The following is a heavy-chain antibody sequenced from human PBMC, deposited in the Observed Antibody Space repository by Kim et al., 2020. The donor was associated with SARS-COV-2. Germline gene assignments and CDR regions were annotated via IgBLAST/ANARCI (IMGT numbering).Heavy chain of an antibody. V-gene: IGHV3-23*01. CDR2: IDGSDGTT. J-gene: IGHJ4*02. CDR1: GFTFTGHA. CDR3: LKGWLGWIWDY. Sequence: GGSLRLSCTTSGFTFTGHAMSWVRQAPGKGLEWVSSIDGSDGTTYYVDSVKGRFSISRDDSKNTLYLQMSALRADDTAAYFCLKGWLGWIWDYWGQCTLV. D-gene: IGHD2-15*01.